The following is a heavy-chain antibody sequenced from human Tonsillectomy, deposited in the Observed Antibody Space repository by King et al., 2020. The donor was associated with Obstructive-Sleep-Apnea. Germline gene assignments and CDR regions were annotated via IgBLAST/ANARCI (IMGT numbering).Heavy chain of an antibody. D-gene: IGHD1-26*01. Sequence: VQLVESGGGLIQPGGSLKLSCAASGFTFSYHWMHWVRQAPGKGLVWVSQIESDGSTATYADSVRGRFTISRDNAKNTLYLKMNSLRAEDTAAYFCARGGASSFDLWGRGTMVTVSS. CDR1: GFTFSYHW. CDR3: ARGGASSFDL. CDR2: IESDGSTA. V-gene: IGHV3-74*01. J-gene: IGHJ3*01.